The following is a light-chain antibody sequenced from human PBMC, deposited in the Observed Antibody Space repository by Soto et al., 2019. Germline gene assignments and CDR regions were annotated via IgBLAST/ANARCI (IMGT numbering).Light chain of an antibody. CDR1: QSINSW. CDR2: TAS. Sequence: DIQMTQSPSTLSASVRDRVTIIGRASQSINSWLAWYQHKPGKAPKLLIYTASSLKSGISSRFSGSGSGTEFTLTISRLQPDDLATYYCQHRRTFGQGTKVEIK. V-gene: IGKV1-5*03. CDR3: QHRRT. J-gene: IGKJ1*01.